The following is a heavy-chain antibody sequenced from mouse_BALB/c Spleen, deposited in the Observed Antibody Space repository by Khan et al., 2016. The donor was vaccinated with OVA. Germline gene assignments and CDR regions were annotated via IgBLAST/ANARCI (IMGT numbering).Heavy chain of an antibody. Sequence: EVQLQESGPGLVKPSQSLSLTCTVTGYSITSDYAWNWIRQFPGNKLEWMGCISYRGSTNYSPSLKSRISITRDTAKNQIFLQLNSVTAEDTATYYCASELGRYYAMDYWGQGTSVTVSS. CDR3: ASELGRYYAMDY. J-gene: IGHJ4*01. D-gene: IGHD4-1*01. CDR2: ISYRGST. CDR1: GYSITSDYA. V-gene: IGHV3-2*02.